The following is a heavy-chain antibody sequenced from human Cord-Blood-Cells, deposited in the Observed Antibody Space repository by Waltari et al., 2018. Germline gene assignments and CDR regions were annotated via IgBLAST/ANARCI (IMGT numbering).Heavy chain of an antibody. CDR1: GYTFTSYD. J-gene: IGHJ4*02. CDR3: ARSNGTTEDTGVVDY. D-gene: IGHD4-4*01. V-gene: IGHV1-8*01. Sequence: QVQLVQSGAEVKKPGAAVKVTCKAAGYTFTSYDINWVRQATGKVLEWMEWMNPNGGKTGYAQKFQGRVTMTRNTSISTAYMELSSLRSEDTAVYYCARSNGTTEDTGVVDYWGQGTLVTVSS. CDR2: MNPNGGKT.